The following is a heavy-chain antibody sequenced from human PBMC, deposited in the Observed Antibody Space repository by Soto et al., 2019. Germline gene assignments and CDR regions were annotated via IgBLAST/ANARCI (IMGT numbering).Heavy chain of an antibody. D-gene: IGHD6-6*01. Sequence: VGSLRLSCAASGFTFSSYAMSWVRQAPGKGLEWVSAISGSGGSTYYADSVKGRFTISRDNSKNTLYLQMNSLRAEDTAVYYCAKDFPKQLVPGYFDYWGQGTLVTVSS. CDR1: GFTFSSYA. CDR2: ISGSGGST. J-gene: IGHJ4*02. V-gene: IGHV3-23*01. CDR3: AKDFPKQLVPGYFDY.